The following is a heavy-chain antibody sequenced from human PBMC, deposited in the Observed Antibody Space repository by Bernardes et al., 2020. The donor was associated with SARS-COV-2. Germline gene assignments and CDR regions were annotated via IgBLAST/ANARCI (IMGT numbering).Heavy chain of an antibody. V-gene: IGHV5-51*01. D-gene: IGHD3-9*01. CDR3: ARQVYYDINSSPYYGMDF. CDR2: IFPGDSDA. CDR1: EYDFTAYW. Sequence: GESLNLSCKAFEYDFTAYWIGWVRQKPGTGLEWMGVIFPGDSDAKYSPSFHGQVTISVDKSITTAYLEWSSLKASDTAIYYCARQVYYDINSSPYYGMDFWGQGTTVTVSS. J-gene: IGHJ6*02.